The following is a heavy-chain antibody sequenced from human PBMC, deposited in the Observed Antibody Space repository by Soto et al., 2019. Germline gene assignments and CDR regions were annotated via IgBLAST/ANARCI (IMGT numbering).Heavy chain of an antibody. J-gene: IGHJ6*02. D-gene: IGHD3-10*01. CDR1: GYNFNTYW. V-gene: IGHV5-51*01. Sequence: GESLKISCKGSGYNFNTYWTAWVRQMPGKGLEWMGFIYPGDSDTRYSPSFQGQVTISADKSINTAYLQWRTLKPSDTAIYYCARHMEAHSHFYYGLDVWGQGTTVTVPS. CDR2: IYPGDSDT. CDR3: ARHMEAHSHFYYGLDV.